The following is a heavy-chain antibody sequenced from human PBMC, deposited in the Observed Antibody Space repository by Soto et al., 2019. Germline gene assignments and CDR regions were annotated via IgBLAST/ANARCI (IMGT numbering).Heavy chain of an antibody. CDR2: ISGNGGST. Sequence: HPVGSLRLSCGASGFTFSNYAMTWVRQAPGKGLEWVSTISGNGGSTYYADSVKGRFTISRDSSKNTLSLQMDSLRAEDTGLYYCAKDYADYIPYYCDRWGQGTLVTVSS. V-gene: IGHV3-23*01. CDR1: GFTFSNYA. D-gene: IGHD4-17*01. CDR3: AKDYADYIPYYCDR. J-gene: IGHJ4*02.